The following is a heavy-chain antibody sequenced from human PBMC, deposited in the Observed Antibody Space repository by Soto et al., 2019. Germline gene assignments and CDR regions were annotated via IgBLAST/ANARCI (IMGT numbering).Heavy chain of an antibody. CDR2: INAGNGNT. CDR3: ARDWYCSGGSCDTGHV. J-gene: IGHJ6*04. CDR1: GYTFTSYA. D-gene: IGHD2-15*01. V-gene: IGHV1-3*01. Sequence: QVQLVQSGAEVKKPGASVKVSCKASGYTFTSYAMHWVRQAPGQRLEWMGWINAGNGNTKYSQKFQGRVTITRDTSASTAYMELSSLRSEDTAVYYCARDWYCSGGSCDTGHVWGKGTTVTVSS.